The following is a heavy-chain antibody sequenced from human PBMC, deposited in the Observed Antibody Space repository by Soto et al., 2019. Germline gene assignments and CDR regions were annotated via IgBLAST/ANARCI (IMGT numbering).Heavy chain of an antibody. D-gene: IGHD2-15*01. CDR3: ARYLGVQYCSGGSCPEGWFDP. CDR1: GGSISSGGYS. V-gene: IGHV4-30-2*01. Sequence: TSETLSLTCAVSGGSISSGGYSWSWIRQPPGKGLEWIGYIYHSGSTYYNPSLKSRVTISVDRSKNQFSLKLSSVTAADTAVYYCARYLGVQYCSGGSCPEGWFDPWGQGTLVTVSS. CDR2: IYHSGST. J-gene: IGHJ5*02.